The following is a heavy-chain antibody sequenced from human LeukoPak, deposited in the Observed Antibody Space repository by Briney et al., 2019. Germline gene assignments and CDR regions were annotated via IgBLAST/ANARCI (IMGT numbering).Heavy chain of an antibody. D-gene: IGHD3-16*01. V-gene: IGHV3-20*04. Sequence: GGSLRLSCAASGFIFNDYGMSWVRQGPGKGLEWVSGLDWSGSRTGYADSVKGRFTISRDNSKNTLYLQMNSLRAEDTAVYYCAKDQGGNRFDPWGQGTLVTVSS. J-gene: IGHJ5*02. CDR1: GFIFNDYG. CDR2: LDWSGSRT. CDR3: AKDQGGNRFDP.